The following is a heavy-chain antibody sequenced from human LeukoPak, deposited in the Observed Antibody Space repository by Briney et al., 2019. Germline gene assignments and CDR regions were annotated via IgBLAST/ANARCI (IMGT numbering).Heavy chain of an antibody. CDR1: GFNFSDYY. Sequence: PGGSLRLSCAASGFNFSDYYMSWIRQAPGKGLEWVSYISSRGSTIYYADSVKGRFTISRDNAKNSLYLQMNSLRAEDTAMYYCARDMVRGVHPFDYWGQGTLVTVSS. CDR2: ISSRGSTI. V-gene: IGHV3-11*01. J-gene: IGHJ4*02. D-gene: IGHD3-10*01. CDR3: ARDMVRGVHPFDY.